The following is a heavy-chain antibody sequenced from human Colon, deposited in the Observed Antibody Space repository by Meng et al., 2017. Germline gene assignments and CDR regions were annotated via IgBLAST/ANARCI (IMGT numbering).Heavy chain of an antibody. CDR2: VYYTGNT. V-gene: IGHV4-61*08. J-gene: IGHJ5*02. D-gene: IGHD2-21*02. Sequence: VRRQESGPGLVRPSATLSLTCTGSGGSVSSGDYYWSWIRQPPGKGLEWLGYVYYTGNTNYNPSLKNRVTISLDTSNNQFSLKLTSMTAADAAIYYCARVNGDFDEAWFDPWGQGTLVTVSS. CDR3: ARVNGDFDEAWFDP. CDR1: GGSVSSGDYY.